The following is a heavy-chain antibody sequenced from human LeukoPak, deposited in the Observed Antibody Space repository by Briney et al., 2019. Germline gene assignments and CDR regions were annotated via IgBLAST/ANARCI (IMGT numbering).Heavy chain of an antibody. Sequence: GGSLRLSCATSGFSFSTYSMSWVRQAPGKGLEWVSSISSNSGSLYQDEPVTGRFTTSSDIAKNSLYLQMNSLRVEEPDVYYCARGGSSGWYFGFYWGQETLVTVPS. D-gene: IGHD6-19*01. CDR3: ARGGSSGWYFGFY. CDR2: ISSNSGSL. J-gene: IGHJ4*02. CDR1: GFSFSTYS. V-gene: IGHV3-21*01.